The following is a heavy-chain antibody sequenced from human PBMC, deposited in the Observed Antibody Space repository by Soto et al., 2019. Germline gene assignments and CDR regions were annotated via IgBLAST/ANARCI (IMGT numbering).Heavy chain of an antibody. CDR2: IIPIFGTA. CDR3: ARVVNHWKVGDPPGLYSYYGMDV. V-gene: IGHV1-69*01. CDR1: GGTFSSYA. J-gene: IGHJ6*02. Sequence: QVQLVQSGAEVKKPGSSVKVSCKAYGGTFSSYAISGVRQAPGQGLEWMGGIIPIFGTANYAQKFQGRVTITADESTTTAYMELRSLRSEDTAVDYCARVVNHWKVGDPPGLYSYYGMDVWGQWTTVTVSS. D-gene: IGHD1-26*01.